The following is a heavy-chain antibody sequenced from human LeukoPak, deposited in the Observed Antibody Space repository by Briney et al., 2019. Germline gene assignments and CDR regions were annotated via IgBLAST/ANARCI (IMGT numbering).Heavy chain of an antibody. CDR1: GFTFSSYA. CDR3: AREEDYRVAFDI. Sequence: GGSLRLSCAASGFTFSSYAMHWVRQAPGKGLEYVSAISSNGGSTYYANSVKGRFTISRDNSKNTLYLQMGSPRAEDMAVYYCAREEDYRVAFDIWGQGTMVTVSS. D-gene: IGHD4-11*01. V-gene: IGHV3-64*01. CDR2: ISSNGGST. J-gene: IGHJ3*02.